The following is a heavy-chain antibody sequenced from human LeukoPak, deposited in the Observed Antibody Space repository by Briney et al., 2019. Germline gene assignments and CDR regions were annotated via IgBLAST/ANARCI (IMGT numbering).Heavy chain of an antibody. D-gene: IGHD4-23*01. V-gene: IGHV4-34*01. CDR3: ADSVATSAFDI. Sequence: PSETLSLTCAVYGGSFSGYYWSWIRQPPGKGLEWIGEINHSGSTNYNPSLKSRVTISVDTSKNQFSLKLSSVTAAGTAVYYCADSVATSAFDIWGQGTMVTVSS. CDR1: GGSFSGYY. J-gene: IGHJ3*02. CDR2: INHSGST.